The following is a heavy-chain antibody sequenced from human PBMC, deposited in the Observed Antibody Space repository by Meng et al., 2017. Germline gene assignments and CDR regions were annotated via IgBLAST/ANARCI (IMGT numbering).Heavy chain of an antibody. J-gene: IGHJ4*02. D-gene: IGHD3-9*01. CDR2: ISSSGSTI. Sequence: VHRGGSGGGVVRQGGALRLSCAGSGLTFSDYYMGWIRQAPGKGLEWVSSISSSGSTIYYADSVKGRFTISRDNAKNSLYLQMNSLRAEDTAVYYCARSYYDILTGYYTPFDYWGQGTLVTVSS. CDR1: GLTFSDYY. V-gene: IGHV3-11*01. CDR3: ARSYYDILTGYYTPFDY.